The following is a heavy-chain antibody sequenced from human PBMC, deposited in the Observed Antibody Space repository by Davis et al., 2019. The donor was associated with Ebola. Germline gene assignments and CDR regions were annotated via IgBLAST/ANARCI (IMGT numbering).Heavy chain of an antibody. V-gene: IGHV4-34*01. CDR3: ARGQTTYYYDSRGYQSYYGMDV. D-gene: IGHD3-22*01. CDR1: GGSFSGYY. CDR2: INHSGST. Sequence: SETLSLTCAVYGGSFSGYYWSWIRQPPGKGLEWIGEINHSGSTNYNPSLKSRVTISVDKSKNQFSLKLHSVTAADTAVYYCARGQTTYYYDSRGYQSYYGMDVWGQGTTVTVSS. J-gene: IGHJ6*02.